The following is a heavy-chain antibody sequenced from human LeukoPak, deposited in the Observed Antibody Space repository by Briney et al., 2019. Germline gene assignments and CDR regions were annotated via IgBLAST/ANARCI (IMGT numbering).Heavy chain of an antibody. J-gene: IGHJ4*02. CDR2: IYSGGST. Sequence: GGSLRLSCAASGFTVSSNYMSWVRQAPGKGLEWVSVIYSGGSTYYADSVKGRFTISRDNSKNTLHLQMNSLRVDDTAVYYCTKTGSGWYGDSWGQGTLVTVSS. CDR1: GFTVSSNY. CDR3: TKTGSGWYGDS. D-gene: IGHD6-19*01. V-gene: IGHV3-53*01.